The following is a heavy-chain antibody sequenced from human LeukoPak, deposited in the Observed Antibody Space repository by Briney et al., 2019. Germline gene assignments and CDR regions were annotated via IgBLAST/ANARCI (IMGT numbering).Heavy chain of an antibody. D-gene: IGHD3-22*01. J-gene: IGHJ4*02. V-gene: IGHV3-66*02. CDR1: GLTVSTNY. CDR3: ARAGLDSSGQHPHDY. Sequence: SGGSLRLSCAASGLTVSTNYMSWVRQAPGKGLEWVSVIYSGGNTAYADSVKGRFTISRDNSKNTLSLQMNSLRVEDTAVYCCARAGLDSSGQHPHDYWGQGTLVTVSS. CDR2: IYSGGNT.